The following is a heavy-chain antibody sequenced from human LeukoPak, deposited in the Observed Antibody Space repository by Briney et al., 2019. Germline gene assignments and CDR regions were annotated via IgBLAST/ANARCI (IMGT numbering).Heavy chain of an antibody. CDR3: ARGSGYLYYFDY. J-gene: IGHJ4*02. D-gene: IGHD3-22*01. CDR1: GYSISSGYY. Sequence: SETLSLTCTVSGYSISSGYYWGWIRQPPGKGLEWIGSIFHSGNTFYNPSLKSRVTISVDTTKNQFSLKLSSVTAADTAVYYCARGSGYLYYFDYWGQGTLVTVSS. CDR2: IFHSGNT. V-gene: IGHV4-38-2*02.